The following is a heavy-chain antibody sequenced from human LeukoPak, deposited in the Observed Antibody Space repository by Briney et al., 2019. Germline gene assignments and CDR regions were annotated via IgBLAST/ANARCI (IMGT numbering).Heavy chain of an antibody. Sequence: ASVKVSCKASGYTFTGYYMHWVRQAPGKGLEWMGGFDPEDGETIYAQKFQGRVTMTEDTSTDTACMELSSLRSEDTAVYYCATDLIYGAAAGNDYWGQGTLVTVSS. CDR3: ATDLIYGAAAGNDY. D-gene: IGHD6-13*01. CDR1: GYTFTGYY. CDR2: FDPEDGET. V-gene: IGHV1-24*01. J-gene: IGHJ4*02.